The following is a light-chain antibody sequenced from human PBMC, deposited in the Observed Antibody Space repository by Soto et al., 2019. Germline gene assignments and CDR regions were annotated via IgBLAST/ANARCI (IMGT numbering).Light chain of an antibody. CDR2: YVS. V-gene: IGLV2-14*03. Sequence: QSALTQPASVSGSPGQSITISCTGTISDVGGYNYVSWYQQHPGKAPKLMIFYVSNRPSGVSNRFSGSKSGYTASLTISGLRAEDEADYYCSSYTSSSTYVFGTGTKLTVL. CDR3: SSYTSSSTYV. J-gene: IGLJ1*01. CDR1: ISDVGGYNY.